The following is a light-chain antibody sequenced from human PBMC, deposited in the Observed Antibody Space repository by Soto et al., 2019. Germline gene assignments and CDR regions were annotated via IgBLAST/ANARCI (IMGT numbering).Light chain of an antibody. Sequence: QMTPSPSSLSACFGDGGTVPFRASQSISSYLNWYQQKPGKAPKLLIYAASSLQSGVPSRFSGSGSGTDFTLTISSLQPEDFATYYCQQSYSTPRTFGQGTKVDIK. J-gene: IGKJ1*01. CDR2: AAS. CDR3: QQSYSTPRT. V-gene: IGKV1-39*01. CDR1: QSISSY.